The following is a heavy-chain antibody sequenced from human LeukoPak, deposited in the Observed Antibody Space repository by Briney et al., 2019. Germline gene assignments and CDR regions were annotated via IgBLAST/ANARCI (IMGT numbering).Heavy chain of an antibody. CDR2: IYYSGNA. Sequence: PSETLSLTCTVSGGSISSSSYYWGWIRQPPGKGLEWIGSIYYSGNAVYNASLKSRVTISVDTSKNQFSLKLTSVTAADTAVYYCARRYGNEYDYWGQGTLVTVSS. V-gene: IGHV4-39*07. CDR1: GGSISSSSYY. J-gene: IGHJ4*02. CDR3: ARRYGNEYDY. D-gene: IGHD3-16*01.